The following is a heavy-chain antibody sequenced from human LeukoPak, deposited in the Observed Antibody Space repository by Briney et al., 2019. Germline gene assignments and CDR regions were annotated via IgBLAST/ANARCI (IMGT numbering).Heavy chain of an antibody. D-gene: IGHD3-10*01. CDR2: INPSGGST. CDR1: GYTFTSYG. Sequence: ASVKVSCKASGYTFTSYGISWVRQAPGQGLEWMGIINPSGGSTSYAQKFQGRVTMTRDTSTSTVYMELSSLRSEDTAVYYCATSREMVRGVILYWGQGTLVTVSS. J-gene: IGHJ4*02. V-gene: IGHV1-46*01. CDR3: ATSREMVRGVILY.